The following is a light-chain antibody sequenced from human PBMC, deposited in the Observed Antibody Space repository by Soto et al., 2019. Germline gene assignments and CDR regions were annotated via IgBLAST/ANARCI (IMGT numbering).Light chain of an antibody. J-gene: IGLJ3*02. CDR3: SSYTKTGNLYVV. Sequence: QSVLTQPASVSGSPGQSITISCTGTSSDIGGYNYVSWYQQHPDKAPKLMIYDVTNRPSGVSDRFSGSKSGNTASLTISGLQAEDEADYYCSSYTKTGNLYVVFGGGTKLTVL. V-gene: IGLV2-14*03. CDR1: SSDIGGYNY. CDR2: DVT.